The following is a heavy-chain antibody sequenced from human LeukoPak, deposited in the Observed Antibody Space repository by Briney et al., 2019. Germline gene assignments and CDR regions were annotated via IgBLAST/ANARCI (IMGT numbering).Heavy chain of an antibody. CDR2: ISYDGSNK. CDR1: GFTFSSYG. CDR3: SVAGNNDAFDI. J-gene: IGHJ3*02. V-gene: IGHV3-30*03. Sequence: GRSLRLSCAASGFTFSSYGMHWVRQAPGKGLEWVAVISYDGSNKYYADSVKGRFTISRDNSKNTLYLQMNSLRAEDTAVYYCSVAGNNDAFDIWRQGTMVTVSS. D-gene: IGHD6-19*01.